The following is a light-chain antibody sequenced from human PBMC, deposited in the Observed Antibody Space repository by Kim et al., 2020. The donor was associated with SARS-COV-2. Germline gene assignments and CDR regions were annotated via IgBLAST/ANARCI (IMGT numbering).Light chain of an antibody. CDR3: LQYNSYPFT. CDR1: QGISNY. V-gene: IGKV1-17*03. CDR2: AAS. Sequence: ASVGDRLTITCRASQGISNYLVWFQQKPGKVPKRLIFAASSLQSGVPSRFSGSGSGTEFTLTITSLQPEDSATYYCLQYNSYPFTFGQGTRLEIK. J-gene: IGKJ5*01.